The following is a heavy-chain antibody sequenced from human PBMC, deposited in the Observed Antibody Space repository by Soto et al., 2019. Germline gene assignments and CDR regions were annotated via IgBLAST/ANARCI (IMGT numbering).Heavy chain of an antibody. CDR3: AGQTFTIAASSLGSSNWFDP. CDR1: GGSINSPSHS. CDR2: IFSTGRA. Sequence: SETLSLTCTLSGGSINSPSHSWSWVRQPPGKGLEWIGSIFSTGRAYYTPSLKSRVTISVDTSKNQFSLTLSSVTAADTAVYFCAGQTFTIAASSLGSSNWFDPWPPGTLVTVSS. V-gene: IGHV4-39*01. D-gene: IGHD2-15*01. J-gene: IGHJ5*02.